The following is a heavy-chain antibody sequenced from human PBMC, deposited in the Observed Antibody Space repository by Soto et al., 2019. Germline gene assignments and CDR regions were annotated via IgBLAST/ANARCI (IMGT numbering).Heavy chain of an antibody. CDR1: GFTFSSYG. D-gene: IGHD4-17*01. CDR3: AREDYGDYINWFDP. J-gene: IGHJ5*02. CDR2: IWYDGSNK. Sequence: GGSLRLSCAASGFTFSSYGMHWVRQAPGKGLEWVAVIWYDGSNKYYADSVKGRFTISRDNSKNTLYLQMNSLRAEDTAVYYCAREDYGDYINWFDPWGQGTLVTVSS. V-gene: IGHV3-33*01.